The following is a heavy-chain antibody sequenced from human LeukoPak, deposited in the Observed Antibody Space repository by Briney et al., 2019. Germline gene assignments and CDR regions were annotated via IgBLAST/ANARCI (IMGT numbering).Heavy chain of an antibody. CDR1: GGSISSGDYY. CDR2: IYYSGST. Sequence: SETLSLTCTVPGGSISSGDYYWSWIRQPPGKGLEWIGYIYYSGSTYYNPSLKSRVTISVDTSKNQFSLKLSSVTAADTAVYYCARESYYGSGPRFDYWGQGTLVTVSS. J-gene: IGHJ4*02. V-gene: IGHV4-30-4*01. D-gene: IGHD3-10*01. CDR3: ARESYYGSGPRFDY.